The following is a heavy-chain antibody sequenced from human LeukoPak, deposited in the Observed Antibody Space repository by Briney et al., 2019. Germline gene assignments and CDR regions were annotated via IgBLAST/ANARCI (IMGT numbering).Heavy chain of an antibody. CDR2: IDGDGSDT. CDR1: GFTLTRHH. J-gene: IGHJ4*02. V-gene: IGHV1-18*01. CDR3: VREDWGSGTIIDF. Sequence: ASVKVSCKASGFTLTRHHISWMRQAPGQGLEWMGWIDGDGSDTIYAQSFQGRVTMTRDTSRTTAYMELRSLRLDDTAVYYCVREDWGSGTIIDFWGQGTRVTVSS. D-gene: IGHD1-14*01.